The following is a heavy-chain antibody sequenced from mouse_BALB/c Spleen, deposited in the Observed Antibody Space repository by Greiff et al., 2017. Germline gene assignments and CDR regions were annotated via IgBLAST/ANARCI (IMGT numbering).Heavy chain of an antibody. V-gene: IGHV5-17*02. J-gene: IGHJ1*01. D-gene: IGHD1-1*01. CDR3: ARGDYYGSSYERYFDV. CDR1: GFTFSSFG. Sequence: EVQRVESGGGLVQPGGSRKLSCAASGFTFSSFGMHWVRQAPEKGLEWVAYISSGSSTIYYADTVKGRFTISRDNPKNTLFLQMTSLRSEDTAMYYCARGDYYGSSYERYFDVWGAGTTVTVSS. CDR2: ISSGSSTI.